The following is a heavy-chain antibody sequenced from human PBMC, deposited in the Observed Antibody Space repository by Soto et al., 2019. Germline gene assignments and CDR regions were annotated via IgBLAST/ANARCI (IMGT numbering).Heavy chain of an antibody. D-gene: IGHD2-2*02. Sequence: PSETLSLTCTVSGGSISSGDYYWSWIRQPPXKGLEWIGYIYYSGSTYYNPSLKSRVTISVDTSKNQFSLKLSSVTAADTAVYYCARDYGVVPAAIRTPGTFDYWGQGTLVTVSS. J-gene: IGHJ4*02. CDR1: GGSISSGDYY. CDR2: IYYSGST. V-gene: IGHV4-30-4*01. CDR3: ARDYGVVPAAIRTPGTFDY.